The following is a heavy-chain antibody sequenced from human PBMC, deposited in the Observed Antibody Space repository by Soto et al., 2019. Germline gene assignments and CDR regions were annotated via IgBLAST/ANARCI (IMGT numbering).Heavy chain of an antibody. Sequence: GGSLRLSCAASGFTFSNAWMNWVRQAPGKGLEWVGRIKSKTDGGTTDYAAPVKGRFTISRDDSKNTLYLQMNSLKTEDTAVYYCTTDLTYCSGGSCYSGYWGQGTLVTVSS. D-gene: IGHD2-15*01. CDR3: TTDLTYCSGGSCYSGY. V-gene: IGHV3-15*07. CDR1: GFTFSNAW. J-gene: IGHJ4*02. CDR2: IKSKTDGGTT.